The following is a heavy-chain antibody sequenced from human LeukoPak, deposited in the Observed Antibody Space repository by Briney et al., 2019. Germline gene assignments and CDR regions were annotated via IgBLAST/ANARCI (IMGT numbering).Heavy chain of an antibody. CDR1: GFTFSGYW. CDR3: ARGDSVDCSSTSCYALGYCSGGSCTDY. CDR2: IKLDGSEK. Sequence: GGSLRLSCAASGFTFSGYWMTWVRQAPGKGLEWVASIKLDGSEKYYVDSVKGRFIISRDNAKNSLYLQMNSLRAEDTAVYYCARGDSVDCSSTSCYALGYCSGGSCTDYWGQGTLVTVSS. V-gene: IGHV3-7*01. J-gene: IGHJ4*02. D-gene: IGHD2-15*01.